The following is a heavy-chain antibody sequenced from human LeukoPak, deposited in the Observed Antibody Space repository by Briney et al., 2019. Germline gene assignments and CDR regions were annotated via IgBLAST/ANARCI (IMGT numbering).Heavy chain of an antibody. CDR1: GFTFSSYD. CDR3: ARDPWGYSYGTAHKKNYGVDV. J-gene: IGHJ6*02. D-gene: IGHD5-18*01. V-gene: IGHV3-13*01. Sequence: GGSLRLSCAASGFTFSSYDMHWVRQATGKGLEWVSAIGTAGDTYYPGSVKGRFTISRENAKNSLYLQMNSLRAEDTAVYYCARDPWGYSYGTAHKKNYGVDVWGQGTTVTVSS. CDR2: IGTAGDT.